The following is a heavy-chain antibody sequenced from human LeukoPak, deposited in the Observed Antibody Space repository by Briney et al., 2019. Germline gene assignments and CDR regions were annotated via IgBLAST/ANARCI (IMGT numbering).Heavy chain of an antibody. D-gene: IGHD3-22*01. CDR1: GYTFSSYY. CDR3: ARAPYYDSSGSQFGY. V-gene: IGHV1-46*01. CDR2: INPSGGST. J-gene: IGHJ4*02. Sequence: GASVKVSCKASGYTFSSYYIHWVRQAPGQGLEWMGIINPSGGSTTYAQKFQGRVTMTRDTSTSTVYMELSSLRSEDTAVYYCARAPYYDSSGSQFGYWGQGTLVTVSS.